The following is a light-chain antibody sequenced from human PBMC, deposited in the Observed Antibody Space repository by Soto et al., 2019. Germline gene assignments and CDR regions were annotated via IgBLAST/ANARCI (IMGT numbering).Light chain of an antibody. CDR2: DVS. V-gene: IGLV2-11*01. CDR1: SGVGGDYDY. Sequence: QSVLTQRRSVSGSPGQSVTISCPGTSGVGGDYDYVSWYQQHPGKAPKVLVYDVSKRPSGVPDRFSGSRSGNTASLTISGLQADDEADYYCCSYAGGSTYVFGTGTKVTVL. CDR3: CSYAGGSTYV. J-gene: IGLJ1*01.